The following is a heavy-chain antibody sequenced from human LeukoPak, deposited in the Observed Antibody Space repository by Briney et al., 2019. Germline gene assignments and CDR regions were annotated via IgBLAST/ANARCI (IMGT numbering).Heavy chain of an antibody. CDR2: IYYSGST. J-gene: IGHJ6*03. CDR3: ARAASHSSSWYDYYYYYMDI. V-gene: IGHV4-59*01. Sequence: SETLSLTCTVSGGSISNYYWGWIRQPPGKGLEWIGYIYYSGSTNYNPSLKSRVTISVDTSKNQFSLKLSSVTAADTAVYYCARAASHSSSWYDYYYYYMDIWGKGTTVTISS. CDR1: GGSISNYY. D-gene: IGHD6-13*01.